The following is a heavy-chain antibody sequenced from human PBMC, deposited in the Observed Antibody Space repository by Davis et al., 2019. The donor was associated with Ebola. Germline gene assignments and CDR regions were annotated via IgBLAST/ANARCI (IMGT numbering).Heavy chain of an antibody. CDR1: GFTFSNYD. V-gene: IGHV3-13*01. J-gene: IGHJ4*02. CDR2: IGTAGDT. D-gene: IGHD2-15*01. Sequence: GESLKISCAASGFTFSNYDMHWVRQATGKGLEWVSAIGTAGDTYYPGSVKGRFTIPRENAKNSLYLQMNSLRAGDTAVYYCAKSHCSGGSCPYYFDFWGQGTQVTVSS. CDR3: AKSHCSGGSCPYYFDF.